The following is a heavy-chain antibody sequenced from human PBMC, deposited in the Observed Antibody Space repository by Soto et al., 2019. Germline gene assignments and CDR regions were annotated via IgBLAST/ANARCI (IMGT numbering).Heavy chain of an antibody. J-gene: IGHJ6*02. CDR2: IGTDGDT. D-gene: IGHD3-22*01. V-gene: IGHV3-13*01. CDR1: GFTFTRYD. Sequence: QPGGSLRLSCAASGFTFTRYDMHWVRLTAGKGLEWVSSIGTDGDTYCVDSVKGRFTISREDDKNSVYLQMNSLGAGDTAVYYCARAYYDSSGYPVGGMDVWGQGTMVTVSS. CDR3: ARAYYDSSGYPVGGMDV.